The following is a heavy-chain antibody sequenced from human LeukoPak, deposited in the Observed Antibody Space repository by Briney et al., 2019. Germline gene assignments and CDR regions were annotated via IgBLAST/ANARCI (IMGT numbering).Heavy chain of an antibody. CDR2: IYREGTT. D-gene: IGHD7-27*01. V-gene: IGHV3-53*01. CDR3: AKTGGPWD. J-gene: IGHJ4*02. CDR1: GFTVSSNY. Sequence: GGSLRLSCAVSGFTVSSNYMSWVRQAPGKGLEWVSVIYREGTTYYADSVKGRFTISRDNSKNTLYLQMNSLRVEDTAVYYCAKTGGPWDWGQGTLVTVSS.